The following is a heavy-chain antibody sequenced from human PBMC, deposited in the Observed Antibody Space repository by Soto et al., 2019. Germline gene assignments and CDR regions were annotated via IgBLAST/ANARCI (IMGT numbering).Heavy chain of an antibody. CDR2: IYYSGRT. CDR3: AWEYSNSPEAFDF. CDR1: GGSVNSDSYY. D-gene: IGHD6-6*01. J-gene: IGHJ4*02. V-gene: IGHV4-61*01. Sequence: SETLSLTCTVSGGSVNSDSYYWTWIRQPPGKGLEWIGYIYYSGRTNYNPSLKSRVTISVDTSRNQFSLRLSSVTAADTAVFYCAWEYSNSPEAFDFWGQGALVTVSS.